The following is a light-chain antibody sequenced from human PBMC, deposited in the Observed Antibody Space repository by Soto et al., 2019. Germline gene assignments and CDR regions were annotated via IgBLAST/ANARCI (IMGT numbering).Light chain of an antibody. CDR3: QQYYATPQT. V-gene: IGKV4-1*01. J-gene: IGKJ1*01. Sequence: DIVMTQSPDSLAVSLGETATINCKSSQSILSSSNNKNYLAWYQHKSGQPPKQLFYWASTREPGVPDRFSGSGSGTDFTLTISSLQAEDVAVYYCQQYYATPQTFGQGTKVEIK. CDR1: QSILSSSNNKNY. CDR2: WAS.